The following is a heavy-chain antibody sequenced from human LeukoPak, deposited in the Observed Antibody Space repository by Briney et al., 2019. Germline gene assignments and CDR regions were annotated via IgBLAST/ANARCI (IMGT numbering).Heavy chain of an antibody. CDR2: MYYSGST. CDR3: ARQYYDNTGYYYFDY. D-gene: IGHD3-22*01. J-gene: IGHJ4*02. Sequence: PSETLSLTCTVAGGSITGSSYYWCWLRQPPGKRLEWIGSMYYSGSTYYNPSLKSRLTISVDTSKNQFSLKLTSVTAADTAVYYCARQYYDNTGYYYFDYWGQGTLVTVSS. V-gene: IGHV4-39*01. CDR1: GGSITGSSYY.